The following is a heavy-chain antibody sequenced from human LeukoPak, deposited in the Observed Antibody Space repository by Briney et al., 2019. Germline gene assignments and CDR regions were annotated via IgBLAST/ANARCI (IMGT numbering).Heavy chain of an antibody. CDR3: ARDPKTHYYGSGSYGDWYFDL. CDR1: GGSISSYY. CDR2: IYTSGST. J-gene: IGHJ2*01. D-gene: IGHD3-10*01. Sequence: SETLSLTCTVSGGSISSYYWSWIRQPAGKGLEWIGRIYTSGSTNYNPSLKSRVTMSVDTSKNQFSLKLSSVTAADTAVYYCARDPKTHYYGSGSYGDWYFDLWGRGTLVTVSS. V-gene: IGHV4-4*07.